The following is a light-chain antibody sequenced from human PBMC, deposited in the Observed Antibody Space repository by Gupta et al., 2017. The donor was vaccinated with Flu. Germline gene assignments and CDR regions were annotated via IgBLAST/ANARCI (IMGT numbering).Light chain of an antibody. Sequence: RATITSAGTSSESGSNNVGWYQPAPAAAPKLLIYKDNKRRSGAAARFSGTKSGASAAVVINGLQAEDEAFYFCAQEDDSRDGRVFGGGTRMTVL. CDR2: KDN. CDR3: AQEDDSRDGRV. J-gene: IGLJ3*02. CDR1: SSESGSNN. V-gene: IGLV1-44*01.